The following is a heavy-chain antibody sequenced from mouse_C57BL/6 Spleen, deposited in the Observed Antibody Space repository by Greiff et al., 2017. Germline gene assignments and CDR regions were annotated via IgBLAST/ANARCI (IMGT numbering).Heavy chain of an antibody. Sequence: VQLQQSGPELVKPGASVKISCKASGYSFTGYYMNWVKQSPEKSLEWIGEINPSTGGTTYNQKFKAKATLTVDKSSSTAYMQLKSLTSEDSAVYYCARRGTAFYYYAMDYWGQGTSVTVSS. V-gene: IGHV1-42*01. J-gene: IGHJ4*01. CDR1: GYSFTGYY. CDR2: INPSTGGT. D-gene: IGHD3-3*01. CDR3: ARRGTAFYYYAMDY.